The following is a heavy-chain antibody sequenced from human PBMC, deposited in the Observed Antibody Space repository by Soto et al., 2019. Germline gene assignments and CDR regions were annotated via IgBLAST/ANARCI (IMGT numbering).Heavy chain of an antibody. D-gene: IGHD3-22*01. J-gene: IGHJ5*02. Sequence: ASVKVSCKASGYTFTSHGISWVRQAPGQGLEWMGWISAYNGNTNYAQKLQGRVTMTTDTSTSTAYMELRRLRSDDTAVYYCARNYYDSSGYYYVSFDPSGQGTLLTVSS. V-gene: IGHV1-18*01. CDR2: ISAYNGNT. CDR1: GYTFTSHG. CDR3: ARNYYDSSGYYYVSFDP.